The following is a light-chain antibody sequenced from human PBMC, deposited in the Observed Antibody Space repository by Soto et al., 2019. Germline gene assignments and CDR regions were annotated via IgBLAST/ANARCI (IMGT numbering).Light chain of an antibody. J-gene: IGKJ5*01. CDR2: GAS. CDR1: QRFGSSN. Sequence: EIVLTQSPGTLSLSPGERGTLSCRASQRFGSSNFAWYQQKPGQAPRLLIYGASTRATGIPARFSGGGSGTEFTLTISSLQSEDFAVYYCQQYNNWPLITFGQGTRLENK. V-gene: IGKV3-15*01. CDR3: QQYNNWPLIT.